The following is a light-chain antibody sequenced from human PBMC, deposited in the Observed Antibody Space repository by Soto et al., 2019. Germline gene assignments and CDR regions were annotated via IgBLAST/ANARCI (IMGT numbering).Light chain of an antibody. CDR2: AAS. CDR3: QKYNSAPRS. CDR1: QDISNY. Sequence: DIQMTQSPSSLSASVGDRVTITCRASQDISNYLAWYQQKPGTVPKLLISAASTLQSGVPSRFSGSGSGTDFTLTISSLQPADVATYYCQKYNSAPRSFGQGTKVQIK. V-gene: IGKV1-27*01. J-gene: IGKJ1*01.